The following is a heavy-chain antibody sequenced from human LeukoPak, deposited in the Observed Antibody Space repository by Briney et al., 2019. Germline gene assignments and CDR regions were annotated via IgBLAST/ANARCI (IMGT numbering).Heavy chain of an antibody. V-gene: IGHV1-69*04. D-gene: IGHD6-13*01. CDR3: ARVEYSSRKHFDY. Sequence: SVKVSCKSSGGTFSSYAISWVRQAPGQGLEWMGRIIPILGIANYAQKFQGRVTITADKSTSTAYMELSSLRSEDTAVYYCARVEYSSRKHFDYWGQGTLVTVSS. J-gene: IGHJ4*02. CDR1: GGTFSSYA. CDR2: IIPILGIA.